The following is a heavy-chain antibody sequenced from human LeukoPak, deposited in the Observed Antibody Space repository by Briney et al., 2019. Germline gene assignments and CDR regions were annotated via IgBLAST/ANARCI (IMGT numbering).Heavy chain of an antibody. CDR3: TVYSGSYFYGMDV. CDR1: GFTVSSNY. Sequence: GGSLRLSCAASGFTVSSNYMSWVRQAPGKGLEWVSIIYSGGSTYYADSVKGRFTISRDNSKNTLYLQIDSLRAEDTAVYYCTVYSGSYFYGMDVWGQGTTVTVSS. J-gene: IGHJ6*02. V-gene: IGHV3-53*01. D-gene: IGHD1-26*01. CDR2: IYSGGST.